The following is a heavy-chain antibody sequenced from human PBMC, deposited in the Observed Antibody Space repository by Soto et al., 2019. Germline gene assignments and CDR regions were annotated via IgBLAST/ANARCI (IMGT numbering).Heavy chain of an antibody. CDR1: GYTFTSYD. J-gene: IGHJ5*02. CDR2: MNPNSGNT. CDR3: ARGNSPLYGSGNWFDP. V-gene: IGHV1-8*01. D-gene: IGHD3-10*01. Sequence: ASVKVSCKASGYTFTSYDINWVRQATGQGLEWMGWMNPNSGNTGYAQKFQGRVTMTRNTSISTAYMELSSLRSEDTAVYYCARGNSPLYGSGNWFDPWGQGTLVTVSS.